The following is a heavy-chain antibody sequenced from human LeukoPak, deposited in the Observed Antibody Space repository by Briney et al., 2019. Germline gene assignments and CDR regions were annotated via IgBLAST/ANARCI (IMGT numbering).Heavy chain of an antibody. CDR2: ISSSGSTI. J-gene: IGHJ4*02. Sequence: GESLRLSCAASGFTFSDYYMSWIRQAPGKGLEWVSYISSSGSTIYYADSVKGRFTVSRDNAKNSLYLQMNSLRAEDTAVYYCARDRRDGYNFGGYYFDYWGQGTLVTVSS. D-gene: IGHD5-24*01. CDR1: GFTFSDYY. V-gene: IGHV3-11*01. CDR3: ARDRRDGYNFGGYYFDY.